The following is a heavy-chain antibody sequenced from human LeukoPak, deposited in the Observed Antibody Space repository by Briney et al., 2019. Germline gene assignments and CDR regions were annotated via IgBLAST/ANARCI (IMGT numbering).Heavy chain of an antibody. J-gene: IGHJ3*02. CDR2: IIPILGIA. Sequence: GGSLRLSCAASGGTSSSYAISWVRQAPGQGLEWMGRIIPILGIANYAQKFQGRVTITADKSTSTAYMELSSLRSEDTAVYYCARDGVYYYDSSGPDDAFDIWGQGTMVTVSS. CDR3: ARDGVYYYDSSGPDDAFDI. D-gene: IGHD3-22*01. V-gene: IGHV1-69*04. CDR1: GGTSSSYA.